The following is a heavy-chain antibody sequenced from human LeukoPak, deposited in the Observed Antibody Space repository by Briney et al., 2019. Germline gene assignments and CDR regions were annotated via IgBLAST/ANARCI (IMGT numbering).Heavy chain of an antibody. V-gene: IGHV4-59*01. J-gene: IGHJ4*02. Sequence: SETLSLTCTVSGGSISSYYWSWIRQPPGKGLEWIGYIYYSGSTNYNPSLKSRVTISVDTSKNQFSLKLSSVTAADTAVYYCARVGGGYNSIRFDYWGQGTLVTVSS. CDR1: GGSISSYY. D-gene: IGHD5-24*01. CDR2: IYYSGST. CDR3: ARVGGGYNSIRFDY.